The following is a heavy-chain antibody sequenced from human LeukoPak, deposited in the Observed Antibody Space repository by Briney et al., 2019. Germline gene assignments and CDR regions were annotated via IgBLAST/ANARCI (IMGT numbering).Heavy chain of an antibody. CDR2: IYYSGST. D-gene: IGHD5-12*01. Sequence: PSETLSLTCTVSGGSISSSSYYWGWIRQPPGKGLEWIGSIYYSGSTYYNPSLKSRVTISVDTSKNQFSLKLSSVTAADTAVYYCARERGYSGYEPAGGEQWLVRNYYYYMDVWGKGTTVTVSS. CDR3: ARERGYSGYEPAGGEQWLVRNYYYYMDV. V-gene: IGHV4-39*07. CDR1: GGSISSSSYY. J-gene: IGHJ6*03.